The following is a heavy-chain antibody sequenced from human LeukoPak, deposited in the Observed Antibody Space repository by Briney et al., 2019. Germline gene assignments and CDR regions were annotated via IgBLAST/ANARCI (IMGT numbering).Heavy chain of an antibody. V-gene: IGHV3-21*01. D-gene: IGHD6-19*01. J-gene: IGHJ3*02. Sequence: GGSLRLSCAASGFTFSSYSMNWVRQAPGKGLEWVSSISSSSSYIYYADSVKGRFTISRDNARNSLYLQMNSLRAEDMAVYYCARDIVLIAVAVRGSLDIWGQGTMVTVSS. CDR2: ISSSSSYI. CDR1: GFTFSSYS. CDR3: ARDIVLIAVAVRGSLDI.